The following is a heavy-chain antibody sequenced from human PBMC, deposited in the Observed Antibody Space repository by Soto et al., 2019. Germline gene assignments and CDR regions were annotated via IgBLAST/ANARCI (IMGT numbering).Heavy chain of an antibody. D-gene: IGHD7-27*01. V-gene: IGHV6-1*01. CDR2: TYYRSKWYN. J-gene: IGHJ3*02. Sequence: SQTLSLTCAISGDSVSSNSAAWSWIRRSPSRGLEWLGRTYYRSKWYNDYTLSVKSRITINPDTSKNQFSLQLNSVTPGDTAVYYCARFLGRYDAFDIWGQGTVVTVSS. CDR1: GDSVSSNSAA. CDR3: ARFLGRYDAFDI.